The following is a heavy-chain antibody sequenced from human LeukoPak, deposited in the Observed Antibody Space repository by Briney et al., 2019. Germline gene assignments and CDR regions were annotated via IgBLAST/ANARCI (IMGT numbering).Heavy chain of an antibody. D-gene: IGHD6-13*01. CDR3: ARGAAGTVPFDY. V-gene: IGHV4-59*08. Sequence: SETLSLTCAVSGGSISSYYWSWIRQPPGKGLEWIGYTHYSGSTDYNPSLKTRVTISVDTSKNQSSLKLSSVTAADTAVYYCARGAAGTVPFDYWGQGTLVTVSS. J-gene: IGHJ4*02. CDR2: THYSGST. CDR1: GGSISSYY.